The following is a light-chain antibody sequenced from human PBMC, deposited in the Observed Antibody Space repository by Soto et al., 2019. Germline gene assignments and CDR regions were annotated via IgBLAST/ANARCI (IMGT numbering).Light chain of an antibody. Sequence: EIVMTQSPATLSVSPGERATLSCRASQSVGSNLAWYQQKPGQAPRLLIYGASTRATGIPARFSGNGSGTQFTLTLSSLQSEDFAVYYCQQRSVWPITFGQGTRLEIK. V-gene: IGKV3-15*01. CDR1: QSVGSN. CDR3: QQRSVWPIT. CDR2: GAS. J-gene: IGKJ5*01.